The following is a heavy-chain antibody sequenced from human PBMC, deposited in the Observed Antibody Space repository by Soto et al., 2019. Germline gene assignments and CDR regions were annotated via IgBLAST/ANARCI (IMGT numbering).Heavy chain of an antibody. CDR3: ARGDPGRDGYNYQGRGGYYYYYGMDV. CDR1: GGTFSSYA. Sequence: QVQLVQSGAEVKKPGSSVKVSCKASGGTFSSYAISWVRQAPGQGLEWMGGIIPIFGTANYAQKFQGRVTITADESTSTAYMELSSLRSEDTAVYYCARGDPGRDGYNYQGRGGYYYYYGMDVWGQGTTVTVSS. CDR2: IIPIFGTA. J-gene: IGHJ6*02. V-gene: IGHV1-69*01. D-gene: IGHD5-12*01.